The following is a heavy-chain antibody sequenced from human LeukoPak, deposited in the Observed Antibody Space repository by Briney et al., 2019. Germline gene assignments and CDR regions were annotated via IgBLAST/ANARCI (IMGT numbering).Heavy chain of an antibody. D-gene: IGHD2-15*01. CDR2: IYYSGMT. CDR3: ARRYCSGGSCYPRHFDF. CDR1: GGSISSYY. J-gene: IGHJ4*02. V-gene: IGHV4-59*08. Sequence: SETPSLTCTVSGGSISSYYWSWIRQPPGKGLEWIGCIYYSGMTNYNPSLKSRVTMSVDTSKNQFSLNLNSATAADTAVYYRARRYCSGGSCYPRHFDFWGQGTLVTVSS.